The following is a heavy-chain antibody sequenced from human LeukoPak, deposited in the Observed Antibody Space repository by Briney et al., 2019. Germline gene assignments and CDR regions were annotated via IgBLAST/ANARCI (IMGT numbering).Heavy chain of an antibody. V-gene: IGHV3-21*04. Sequence: GGSLRLSCAASGFIFSNAWISWVRQAPGKGLEWVSSISSSSSYIYYADSVKGRFTISRDNAKNSLYLQMNSLRAEDTAVYYCAKGSLAAAGLDDYFDYWGQGTLVTVSS. CDR2: ISSSSSYI. CDR3: AKGSLAAAGLDDYFDY. D-gene: IGHD6-13*01. CDR1: GFIFSNAW. J-gene: IGHJ4*02.